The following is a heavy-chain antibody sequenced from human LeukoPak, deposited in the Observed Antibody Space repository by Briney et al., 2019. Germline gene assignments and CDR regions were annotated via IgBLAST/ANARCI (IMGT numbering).Heavy chain of an antibody. CDR3: ATKIGFYGSGSYYPPDY. D-gene: IGHD3-10*01. CDR2: FDPEDGET. CDR1: GGTFSSYA. J-gene: IGHJ4*02. Sequence: ASVKVSCKASGGTFSSYAISWVRQAPGQGLEWMGGFDPEDGETIYAQKFQGRVTMTEDTSTDTAYMELSSLRSEDTAVYYCATKIGFYGSGSYYPPDYWGQGTLVTVSS. V-gene: IGHV1-24*01.